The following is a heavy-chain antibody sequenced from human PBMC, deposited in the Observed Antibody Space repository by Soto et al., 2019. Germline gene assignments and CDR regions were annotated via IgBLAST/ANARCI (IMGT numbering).Heavy chain of an antibody. CDR2: IYYSGST. CDR3: VRCTGKGGYYYGMDV. Sequence: SETLSLTCTVSGGSVSSGSYYWSWLRQPPGKGLEWIGYIYYSGSTNYNPSLKSRVNISVDTSKNQISLKLSSVTAADTAVYDCVRCTGKGGYYYGMDVWGPGTTVTVSS. J-gene: IGHJ6*02. D-gene: IGHD3-10*02. V-gene: IGHV4-61*01. CDR1: GGSVSSGSYY.